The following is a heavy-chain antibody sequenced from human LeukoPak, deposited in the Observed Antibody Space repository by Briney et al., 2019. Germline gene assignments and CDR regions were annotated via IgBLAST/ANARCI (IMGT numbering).Heavy chain of an antibody. CDR1: GQSISTDNH. V-gene: IGHV4-38-2*02. J-gene: IGHJ4*02. Sequence: SETLSLTCIVSGQSISTDNHWGWIRQSPGKGLEWIGTIHYAGSTYYNPSLKSRVTMSLVTSKDQFSLRLTYVTAADTAIYYCASLSPVYDPYYFDFWGQGTLVTVSS. CDR2: IHYAGST. D-gene: IGHD5/OR15-5a*01. CDR3: ASLSPVYDPYYFDF.